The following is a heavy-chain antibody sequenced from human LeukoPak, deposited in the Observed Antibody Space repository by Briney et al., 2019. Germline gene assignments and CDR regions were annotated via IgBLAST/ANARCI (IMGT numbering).Heavy chain of an antibody. CDR2: IKQDGSEK. D-gene: IGHD2-2*01. Sequence: GGSLRLSCAASGFTFISYSMNWVRQAPGKGLEWVANIKQDGSEKYYVDSVKGRFTISRDNAKNSLYLQMNSLRAEDTAVYYCARPVVVVPAATYYFDYWGQGTLVTVSS. V-gene: IGHV3-7*01. CDR1: GFTFISYS. CDR3: ARPVVVVPAATYYFDY. J-gene: IGHJ4*02.